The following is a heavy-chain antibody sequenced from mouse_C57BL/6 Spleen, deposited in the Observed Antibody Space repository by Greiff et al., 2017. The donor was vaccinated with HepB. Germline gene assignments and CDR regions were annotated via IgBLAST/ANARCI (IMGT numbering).Heavy chain of an antibody. CDR1: GYTFTSYW. J-gene: IGHJ1*03. V-gene: IGHV1-61*01. CDR3: ARLYDGSSYRYFDV. CDR2: IYTSDSET. Sequence: VQLQQSGAELVRPGSSVKLSCKASGYTFTSYWMDWVKQRPGQGLEWIGNIYTSDSETHYNQKFKDKATLTVDKSSSTAYMQLSSLTSEDSAVYYWARLYDGSSYRYFDVWGTGTTVTVSS. D-gene: IGHD1-1*01.